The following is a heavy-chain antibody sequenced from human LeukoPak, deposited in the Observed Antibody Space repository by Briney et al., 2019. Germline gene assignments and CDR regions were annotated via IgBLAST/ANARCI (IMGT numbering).Heavy chain of an antibody. V-gene: IGHV4-39*01. D-gene: IGHD4-11*01. CDR3: ARMTTTGPFDY. CDR1: GGSISSRSYY. CDR2: IYYSGST. Sequence: SEILSLTCTVSGGSISSRSYYCSWIRQPPGKGLEWIGSIYYSGSTYYNPSLKSRVTISVDTSKNQFSLKLSSVTAADTAVYYCARMTTTGPFDYWGQGTLVTVSS. J-gene: IGHJ4*02.